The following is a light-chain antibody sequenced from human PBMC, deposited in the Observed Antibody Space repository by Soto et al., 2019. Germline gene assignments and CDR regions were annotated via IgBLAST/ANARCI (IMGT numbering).Light chain of an antibody. Sequence: QSALTQPASVSGSPGQSITISCTGTSSDVGSYNLVSWYQQHPGKAPKLMIYEGSKRPSGVSNRFSGSKSGNTASLTISGLQAVDEADYYSCSYAGSSGVVFGGGTKLTVL. CDR3: CSYAGSSGVV. CDR1: SSDVGSYNL. CDR2: EGS. V-gene: IGLV2-23*01. J-gene: IGLJ2*01.